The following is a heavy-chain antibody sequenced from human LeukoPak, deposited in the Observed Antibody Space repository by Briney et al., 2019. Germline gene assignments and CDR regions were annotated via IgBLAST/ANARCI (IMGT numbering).Heavy chain of an antibody. CDR3: ARDEPDLVFTTEPYYYGMDV. D-gene: IGHD5/OR15-5a*01. Sequence: PGGSVRLSCAASGFTFDDYAMHWVRQAPGKGLEWVSGISWNSGSIGYADSVKGRFTISRDNAKNSLYLQMNSLTAEDTAVYYCARDEPDLVFTTEPYYYGMDVWGQGTTVTVSS. CDR1: GFTFDDYA. V-gene: IGHV3-9*01. J-gene: IGHJ6*02. CDR2: ISWNSGSI.